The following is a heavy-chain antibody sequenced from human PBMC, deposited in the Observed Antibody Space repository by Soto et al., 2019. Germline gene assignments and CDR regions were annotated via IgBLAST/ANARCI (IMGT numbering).Heavy chain of an antibody. D-gene: IGHD3-3*01. CDR2: IYYSGST. V-gene: IGHV4-59*08. Sequence: TSETLSLTCTVSGGSISSYYWSWIRQPPGKGLEWIGYIYYSGSTNYNPSLKSRVTISVDTSKNQFSLKLSSVTAADTAVYYCAVRYYDFWVYMDVWGKGTTVTVSS. CDR1: GGSISSYY. J-gene: IGHJ6*03. CDR3: AVRYYDFWVYMDV.